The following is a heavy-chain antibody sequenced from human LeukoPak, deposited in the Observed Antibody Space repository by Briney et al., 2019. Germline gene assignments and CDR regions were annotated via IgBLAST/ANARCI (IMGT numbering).Heavy chain of an antibody. V-gene: IGHV3-23*01. Sequence: GGSQRLSCAASGFTFSSYAMSWVRQAPGKGLEWVSAISGSGGSTYYADSVKGRFTISRDNSKNTLYLQMNSLRAEDTAVDYCAKRTGTTHAFDIWGQGTMVTVSS. CDR3: AKRTGTTHAFDI. J-gene: IGHJ3*02. CDR2: ISGSGGST. D-gene: IGHD1-1*01. CDR1: GFTFSSYA.